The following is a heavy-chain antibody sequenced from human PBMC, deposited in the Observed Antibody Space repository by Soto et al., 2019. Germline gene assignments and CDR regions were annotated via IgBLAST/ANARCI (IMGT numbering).Heavy chain of an antibody. Sequence: TLSLTCSVSGGSMNGYYWTWIRQAPGQGLEWIGYISYSGTTNYNPSLKSRVTISVDTSKNQFSLKLTSVTATDTAVYYCAREGRSFDSWGQGSLVTVSS. CDR2: ISYSGTT. CDR3: AREGRSFDS. V-gene: IGHV4-59*01. CDR1: GGSMNGYY. J-gene: IGHJ4*02.